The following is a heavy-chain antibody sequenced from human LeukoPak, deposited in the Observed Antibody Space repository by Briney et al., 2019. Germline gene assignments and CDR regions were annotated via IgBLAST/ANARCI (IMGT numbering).Heavy chain of an antibody. CDR2: IKSDGITI. Sequence: GGSLRLSCAASGFTFSNYMMHWVRQAPGKGLVWVSRIKSDGITITYADSVEGRFTISRGNAKNTLYLQMNSLRAEDTAVYYCLRDLNWSLDQWGQGTLVTVSS. CDR3: LRDLNWSLDQ. CDR1: GFTFSNYM. J-gene: IGHJ4*02. D-gene: IGHD1-20*01. V-gene: IGHV3-74*01.